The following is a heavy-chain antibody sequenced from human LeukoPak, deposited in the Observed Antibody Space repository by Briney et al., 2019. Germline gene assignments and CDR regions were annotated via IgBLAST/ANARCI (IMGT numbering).Heavy chain of an antibody. CDR3: VRDWAHLDFDS. J-gene: IGHJ5*01. Sequence: GGSLRLSCAASGFTFSNYWMHWVRQAPGKGRVWVSRIRGDGSHTIYADSVEGRFNISRDNAKNTLYLQMKSLRDEATAVYYCVRDWAHLDFDSWGQGNLVTASS. CDR1: GFTFSNYW. V-gene: IGHV3-74*01. CDR2: IRGDGSHT. D-gene: IGHD3-16*01.